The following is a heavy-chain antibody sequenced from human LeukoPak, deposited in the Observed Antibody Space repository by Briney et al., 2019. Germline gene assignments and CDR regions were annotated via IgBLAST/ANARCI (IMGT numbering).Heavy chain of an antibody. CDR3: ARDLQDYGDYYFDY. CDR1: GYTFTSYG. D-gene: IGHD4-17*01. V-gene: IGHV1-18*01. Sequence: ASVKVSCKASGYTFTSYGISWVRQAPGQGLEWMGWISAYNGNTNYAQKLQGRVTMTTDTSTSTAYMELRSLRSDDTAVYYCARDLQDYGDYYFDYWGQGTLVTVSS. CDR2: ISAYNGNT. J-gene: IGHJ4*02.